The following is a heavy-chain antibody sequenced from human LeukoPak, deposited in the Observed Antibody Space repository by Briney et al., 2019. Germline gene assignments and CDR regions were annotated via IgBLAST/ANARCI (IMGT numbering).Heavy chain of an antibody. CDR1: GGTFSSYA. Sequence: SVKVSCKASGGTFSSYAISWVRQAPGQGLEWMGGIIPIFGTANYAQRFQGRVTITTDESTSTAYMELSSLRSEDTTVYYCARDLYRYYYESSGPYMSAAFDPWGQGTLVTVSS. CDR2: IIPIFGTA. D-gene: IGHD3-22*01. J-gene: IGHJ5*02. CDR3: ARDLYRYYYESSGPYMSAAFDP. V-gene: IGHV1-69*05.